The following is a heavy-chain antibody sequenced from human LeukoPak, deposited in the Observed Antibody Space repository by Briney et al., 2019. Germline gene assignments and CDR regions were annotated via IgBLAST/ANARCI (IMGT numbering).Heavy chain of an antibody. CDR1: GASISSSSYY. J-gene: IGHJ6*03. Sequence: PSETPSLTCTVSGASISSSSYYWVWIRQPPGKGLEWIGNIYYSGSTYYNPSLKSRVTISLDTSKNKFSLRMTSVTAADTAVYFCARGRVSSSTWYSTYYYYFYMDVWGKGTTVTVSS. CDR3: ARGRVSSSTWYSTYYYYFYMDV. V-gene: IGHV4-39*07. D-gene: IGHD4-11*01. CDR2: IYYSGST.